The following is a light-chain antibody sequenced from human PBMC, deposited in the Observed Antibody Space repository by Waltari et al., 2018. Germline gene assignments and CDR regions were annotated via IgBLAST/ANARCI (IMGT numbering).Light chain of an antibody. J-gene: IGKJ5*01. CDR1: QSISSY. CDR3: QQSYSTPPIT. CDR2: AAS. V-gene: IGKV1-39*01. Sequence: DIQMTQSLSSLSASVGDRVTITCRASQSISSYLNWYQLKPGKAPKLLIYAASSLQSVVPTRFSGSGSGTDFTLTISSLQPEDFATYYCQQSYSTPPITFGQGTRLEIK.